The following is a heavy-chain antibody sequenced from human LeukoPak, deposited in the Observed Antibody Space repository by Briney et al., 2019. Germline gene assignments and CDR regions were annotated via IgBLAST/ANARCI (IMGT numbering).Heavy chain of an antibody. Sequence: SGTLSLTCTVSGGSISNYYWNWIRQPAGKGLEWIGRIYTSGTTNYNPSLKSRVSMSVDTSKNQFSLKLSSVTAADTAVYYCARGKVVAGTPGQNPWDYWGQGTLVTASS. D-gene: IGHD6-19*01. CDR1: GGSISNYY. CDR2: IYTSGTT. CDR3: ARGKVVAGTPGQNPWDY. V-gene: IGHV4-4*07. J-gene: IGHJ4*02.